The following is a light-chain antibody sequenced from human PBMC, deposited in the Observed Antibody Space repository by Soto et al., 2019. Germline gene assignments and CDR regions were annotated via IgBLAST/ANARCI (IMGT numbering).Light chain of an antibody. Sequence: EILLTQSPATLSVSPGETATLSCRASQNVLSDLAWYQQKPGQAPRLLVYGATTRATDAPAKFRGRGSGTEFSLTIGSLQSEDSATYYCQQYRSWPRTFGQGSKVEI. J-gene: IGKJ1*01. CDR2: GAT. V-gene: IGKV3-15*01. CDR1: QNVLSD. CDR3: QQYRSWPRT.